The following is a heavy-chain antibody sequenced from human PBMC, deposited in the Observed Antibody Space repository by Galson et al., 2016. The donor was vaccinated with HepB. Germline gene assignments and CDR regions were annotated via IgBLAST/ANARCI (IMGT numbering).Heavy chain of an antibody. CDR1: GFTLSNYW. J-gene: IGHJ4*02. V-gene: IGHV3-74*01. CDR2: IKSDGTYR. D-gene: IGHD3-22*01. Sequence: SLRLSCAASGFTLSNYWMHWVRQAPGKGPVCVSRIKSDGTYRDYAGSVEGRFTTSRDDAKNSLYLQMNSLRVEDTAVYYCARNYYDNSGYYNGFDSWGQGTLVTVSS. CDR3: ARNYYDNSGYYNGFDS.